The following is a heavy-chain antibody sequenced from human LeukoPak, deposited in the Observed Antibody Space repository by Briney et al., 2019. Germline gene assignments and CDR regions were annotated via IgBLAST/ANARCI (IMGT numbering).Heavy chain of an antibody. CDR2: INPNSGGT. J-gene: IGHJ4*02. CDR1: GYTFTSYG. V-gene: IGHV1-2*02. Sequence: GASVKVSCKASGYTFTSYGISWVRQAPGQGLEWMGWINPNSGGTNYAQKFQGRVTMTRDTSINTAYMELSRLRSDDTAVYYCARKVPAVAGSTIDYWGQGTLVTVSS. CDR3: ARKVPAVAGSTIDY. D-gene: IGHD6-19*01.